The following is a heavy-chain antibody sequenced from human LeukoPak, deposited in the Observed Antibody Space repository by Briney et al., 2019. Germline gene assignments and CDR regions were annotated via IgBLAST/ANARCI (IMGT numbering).Heavy chain of an antibody. J-gene: IGHJ4*02. CDR3: AKSGVLRFLEWLLYFDY. CDR1: GFTFSSYA. V-gene: IGHV3-23*01. Sequence: GGSLRLSCAASGFTFSSYAMSWVRQAPGKGLEWVSAISGSGGSTYYADSVKGRFTISRDNSKNTLYLQMNGLRAEDTAVYYCAKSGVLRFLEWLLYFDYWGQGTLVTVSS. CDR2: ISGSGGST. D-gene: IGHD3-3*01.